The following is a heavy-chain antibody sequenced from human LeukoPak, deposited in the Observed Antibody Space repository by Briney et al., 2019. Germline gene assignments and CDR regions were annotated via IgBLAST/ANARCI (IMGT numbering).Heavy chain of an antibody. CDR2: FDPEDDET. D-gene: IGHD1-26*01. V-gene: IGHV1-24*01. Sequence: ASVKVSCKVSGYTLTELSMHWVRQAPGKGLEWMGGFDPEDDETIYAQKFQGRVTMTEDTSADTAYMELSSLRSEDTAVYYCARDGTLGPGAFDIWGQGTMVTVSS. CDR3: ARDGTLGPGAFDI. J-gene: IGHJ3*02. CDR1: GYTLTELS.